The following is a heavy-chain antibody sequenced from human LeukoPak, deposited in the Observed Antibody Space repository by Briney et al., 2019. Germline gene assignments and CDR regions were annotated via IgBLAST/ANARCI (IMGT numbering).Heavy chain of an antibody. CDR1: GGTFSSYA. J-gene: IGHJ3*02. Sequence: AASVKVSCKASGGTFSSYAISWVRQAPGQGLEWMGGIIPIFGTANYAQKFQGRVTITADESTSTAYMELSSLRSEDTAVYYCASRGVVLGRNAFDIWGQGTMVTVSS. V-gene: IGHV1-69*13. CDR3: ASRGVVLGRNAFDI. CDR2: IIPIFGTA. D-gene: IGHD2-8*01.